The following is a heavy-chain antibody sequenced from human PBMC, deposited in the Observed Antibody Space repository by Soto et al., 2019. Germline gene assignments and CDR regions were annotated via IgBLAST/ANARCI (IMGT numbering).Heavy chain of an antibody. J-gene: IGHJ4*02. CDR2: IYYSGNT. Sequence: SETLSLTCTVSGGSISSGGSYWGWIRQPPGKGLEWIGYIYYSGNTYFNPSLKSRVTLSVDTSKNQFSLNLSSVTAADAAVYYCVRYCSTTKCPFDYWGQGTLVTVSS. CDR3: VRYCSTTKCPFDY. D-gene: IGHD2-2*01. CDR1: GGSISSGGSY. V-gene: IGHV4-30-4*01.